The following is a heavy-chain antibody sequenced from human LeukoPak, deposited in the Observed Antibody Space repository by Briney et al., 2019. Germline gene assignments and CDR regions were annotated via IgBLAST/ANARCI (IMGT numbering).Heavy chain of an antibody. J-gene: IGHJ3*02. CDR2: IYPGDSDT. CDR1: GYIFTSYW. CDR3: ARRDSSSWYGAFDI. D-gene: IGHD6-13*01. Sequence: GESLKISCQGSGYIFTSYWIGWVRQMPGKGLEWMGIIYPGDSDTRYSPSFQGQVTISADKSISTAYLQWSSLKASDTAMYYCARRDSSSWYGAFDIWGQGTMVTVSS. V-gene: IGHV5-51*01.